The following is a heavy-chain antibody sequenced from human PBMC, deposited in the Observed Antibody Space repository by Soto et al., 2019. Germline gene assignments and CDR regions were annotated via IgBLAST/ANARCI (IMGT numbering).Heavy chain of an antibody. D-gene: IGHD6-19*01. J-gene: IGHJ5*02. Sequence: GGSLRLSCAASGFTFSSYSMNWVRQAPGKGLEWVSSISSSSYIYYADSVKGRFTISRDNAKNSLYLQMNSLRAEDTAVYYCARDWSRAAVDNNWFDPWGQGTLVTVSS. V-gene: IGHV3-21*01. CDR3: ARDWSRAAVDNNWFDP. CDR2: ISSSSYI. CDR1: GFTFSSYS.